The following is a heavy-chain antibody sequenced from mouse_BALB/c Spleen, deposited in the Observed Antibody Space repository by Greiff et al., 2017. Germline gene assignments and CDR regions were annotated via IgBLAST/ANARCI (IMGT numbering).Heavy chain of an antibody. D-gene: IGHD2-12*01. CDR1: GFTFSSYT. CDR2: ISSGGGNT. J-gene: IGHJ3*01. V-gene: IGHV5-9*03. CDR3: ARSYYKENGFAY. Sequence: EVKLMESGGGLVKPGGSLKLSCAASGFTFSSYTMSWVRQTPEKRLEWVATISSGGGNTYYPDSVKGRFTISRDNAKNNLYLQMSSLRSEDTALYYCARSYYKENGFAYWGQGTLVTVSA.